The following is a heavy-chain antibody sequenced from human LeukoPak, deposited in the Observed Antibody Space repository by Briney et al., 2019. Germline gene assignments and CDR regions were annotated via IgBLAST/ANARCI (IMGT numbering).Heavy chain of an antibody. D-gene: IGHD3-3*01. J-gene: IGHJ6*03. CDR3: ASFWSQYYYMDV. CDR2: ISRGSTYI. Sequence: GGSLRLSCTVSGFTFDSYAMIWVRQAPGKGLEWISSISRGSTYIYYADSLRGRFTISRDNARDSLFLQMNSLRAEDTAVYYCASFWSQYYYMDVWGKGTTVLVSS. CDR1: GFTFDSYA. V-gene: IGHV3-21*01.